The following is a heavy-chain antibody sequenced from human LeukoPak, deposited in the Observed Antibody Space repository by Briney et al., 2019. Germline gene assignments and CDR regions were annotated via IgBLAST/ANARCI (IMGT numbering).Heavy chain of an antibody. J-gene: IGHJ6*03. CDR2: INDDGSDT. CDR3: ARNVLGYCSSTSSGYCYYMDV. D-gene: IGHD2-2*01. Sequence: GGSLRLSCAASGFTFKLYWMHWVRQVPGERPVWVSRINDDGSDTIYADSVRGRFTISRDDAKNSLYLQMNSLRAEDTAVYYCARNVLGYCSSTSSGYCYYMDVWGKGTTVTVSS. V-gene: IGHV3-74*01. CDR1: GFTFKLYW.